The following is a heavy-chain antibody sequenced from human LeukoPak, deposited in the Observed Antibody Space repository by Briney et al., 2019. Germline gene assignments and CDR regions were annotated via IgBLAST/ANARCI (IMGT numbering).Heavy chain of an antibody. CDR3: ARHPKGSYDF. D-gene: IGHD3-3*01. CDR2: IYHSGST. J-gene: IGHJ4*02. V-gene: IGHV4-38-2*01. Sequence: SETLSLTCAVSGYSISSGYYWGWIRQPPGKGLEWIGSIYHSGSTYYNPSLKSRVTISVDTSKNQFSLKLSSVTAADTAVYYCARHPKGSYDFWGQGTLVTVSS. CDR1: GYSISSGYY.